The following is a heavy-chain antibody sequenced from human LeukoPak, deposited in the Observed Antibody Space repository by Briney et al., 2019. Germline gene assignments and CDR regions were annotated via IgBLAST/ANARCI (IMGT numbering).Heavy chain of an antibody. CDR1: GFTFSASW. J-gene: IGHJ4*02. Sequence: GGSLRLSCAASGFTFSASWMNWVRQAPGKGLEWVANISPDGGERRHVDSVKGRFTVSRDNAKNSLYLQMNSLRAEDTAVYYCATQYSYGYRYFDYWGQGTLVTVSS. CDR3: ATQYSYGYRYFDY. D-gene: IGHD5-18*01. CDR2: ISPDGGER. V-gene: IGHV3-7*01.